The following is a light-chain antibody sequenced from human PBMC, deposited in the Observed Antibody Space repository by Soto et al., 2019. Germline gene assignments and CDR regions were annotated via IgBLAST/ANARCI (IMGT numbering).Light chain of an antibody. V-gene: IGKV3-20*01. CDR2: DAS. CDR1: QSVSSSY. CDR3: QQYGSSPRT. J-gene: IGKJ2*01. Sequence: EIVLTQSPGTLSLSPGERATLSCRASQSVSSSYLAWYQQKPGQAPRLLIYDASSRATGIPDRFSGSGSATGFTLTISRLEPEDFAVYYCQQYGSSPRTFGQGTKLEIK.